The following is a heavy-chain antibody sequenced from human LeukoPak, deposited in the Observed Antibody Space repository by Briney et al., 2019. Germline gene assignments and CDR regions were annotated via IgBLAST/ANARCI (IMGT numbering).Heavy chain of an antibody. J-gene: IGHJ5*02. V-gene: IGHV1-2*04. Sequence: GASVTVSCKASGYTFTGYYMHWVRQAPGQGLEWMGLINPNSGGTNYAQKFQGWVTMTRDTSISKAYMELSRLRSDDTAVYYCARGLCSGGSCYVGYNWFDPWGQGTLVTVSS. D-gene: IGHD2-15*01. CDR2: INPNSGGT. CDR3: ARGLCSGGSCYVGYNWFDP. CDR1: GYTFTGYY.